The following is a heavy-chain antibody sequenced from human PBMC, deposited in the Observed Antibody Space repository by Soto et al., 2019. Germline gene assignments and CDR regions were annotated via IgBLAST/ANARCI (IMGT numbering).Heavy chain of an antibody. D-gene: IGHD4-17*01. V-gene: IGHV4-39*01. Sequence: TSETLSLTCPVSGGSISRSSYYWGWIRQPPGKGLEWIGSIYYSGSTYYNPSLKSRVTISVDTSKNQFSLKLSSVTAADTAVYYCARHDYGGFGLWGQGTLVTVSS. J-gene: IGHJ4*02. CDR1: GGSISRSSYY. CDR3: ARHDYGGFGL. CDR2: IYYSGST.